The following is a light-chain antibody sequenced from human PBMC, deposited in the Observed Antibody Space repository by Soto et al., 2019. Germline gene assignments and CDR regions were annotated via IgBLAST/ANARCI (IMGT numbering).Light chain of an antibody. CDR1: QSVSSN. V-gene: IGKV3-15*01. Sequence: EIVMTQSPDTLSVSPGERATLSCRASQSVSSNLAWYQQKPGQAPRLLIFGATTRATGIPARFSGSGSGTEFTLTIRSLQSEDFAVYHCQQYNNWPYTVGQGTTLEIK. CDR3: QQYNNWPYT. CDR2: GAT. J-gene: IGKJ2*01.